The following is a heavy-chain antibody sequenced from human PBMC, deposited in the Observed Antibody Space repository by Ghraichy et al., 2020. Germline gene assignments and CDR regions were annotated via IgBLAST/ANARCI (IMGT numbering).Heavy chain of an antibody. J-gene: IGHJ6*02. Sequence: ASVKVSCKASGYTFTSYGISWVRQAPGQGLEWMGWISAYNGNTNYAQKLQGRVTMTTDTSTSTAYMELRSLRSDDTAVYYCARGSDYYDSSGYYYYYYGMDVWGQGTTVTVSS. CDR3: ARGSDYYDSSGYYYYYYGMDV. CDR2: ISAYNGNT. CDR1: GYTFTSYG. V-gene: IGHV1-18*01. D-gene: IGHD3-22*01.